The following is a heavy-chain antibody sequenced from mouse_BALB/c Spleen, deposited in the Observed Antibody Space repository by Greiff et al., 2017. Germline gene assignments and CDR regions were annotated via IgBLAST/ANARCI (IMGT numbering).Heavy chain of an antibody. CDR2: ISSGSSTI. D-gene: IGHD2-3*01. J-gene: IGHJ2*01. Sequence: EVQLVESGGGLVQPGGSRKLSCAASGFTFSSFGMHWVRQAPEKGLEWVAYISSGSSTIYYADTVKGRFTISRDNPKNTLFLQMTSLRSEDTAMYYCARDDGYPYWGQGTTLTVSS. CDR3: ARDDGYPY. V-gene: IGHV5-17*02. CDR1: GFTFSSFG.